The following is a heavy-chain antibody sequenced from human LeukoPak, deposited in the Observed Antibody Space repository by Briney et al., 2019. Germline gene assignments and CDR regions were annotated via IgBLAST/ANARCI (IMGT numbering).Heavy chain of an antibody. Sequence: PGGSLRLSCAASGFTFSSYAMHWVPQAPGKGLEWVAVISYDGSNKYYADSVKGRFTISRDNSKNTLYLQMNSLRAEDTAVYYCARDREYQLDYWGQGTLVTVSS. CDR2: ISYDGSNK. CDR3: ARDREYQLDY. V-gene: IGHV3-30*04. J-gene: IGHJ4*02. CDR1: GFTFSSYA. D-gene: IGHD2-2*01.